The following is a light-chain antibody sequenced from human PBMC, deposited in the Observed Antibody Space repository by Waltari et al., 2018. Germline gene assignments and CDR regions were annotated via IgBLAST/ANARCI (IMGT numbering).Light chain of an antibody. CDR1: SLRNYY. V-gene: IGLV3-19*01. Sequence: SSELTQDPAVSVALGQTVRITCKGDSLRNYYASWYQQKPGQAPVLVIYGKNYRPSGIPDRFSGSSSGNTASLTITGAQAEDEADYYCNSRDSSGNHPFGGGTKLTVL. J-gene: IGLJ2*01. CDR2: GKN. CDR3: NSRDSSGNHP.